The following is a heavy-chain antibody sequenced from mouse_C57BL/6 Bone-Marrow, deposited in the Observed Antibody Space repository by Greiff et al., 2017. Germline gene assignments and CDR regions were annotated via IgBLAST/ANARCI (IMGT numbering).Heavy chain of an antibody. CDR2: IYPGDGDT. J-gene: IGHJ2*01. D-gene: IGHD1-1*01. Sequence: VQLQQSGPELVKPGASVKISCKASGYAFSSSWMNWVKQRPGKGLEWIGRIYPGDGDTNYTGKFKGKATLTADKSSSTAYMQLSSLTSEDSAVYFCARPPPAYYCGSRSREDYFDYWGQGTTLTVSS. CDR3: ARPPPAYYCGSRSREDYFDY. CDR1: GYAFSSSW. V-gene: IGHV1-82*01.